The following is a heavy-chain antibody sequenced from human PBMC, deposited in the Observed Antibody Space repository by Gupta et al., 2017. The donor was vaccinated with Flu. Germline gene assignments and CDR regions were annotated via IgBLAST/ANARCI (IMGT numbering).Heavy chain of an antibody. CDR3: AXRGGDIXVVVAALDDAFEV. V-gene: IGHV1-69*01. CDR1: GGTFTNYP. D-gene: IGHD2-15*01. CDR2: ITPGLGTP. J-gene: IGHJ3*01. Sequence: QVQLVQSGAEVKKPGSSVRVSCKASGGTFTNYPITWLRQAPGQGVEWMGGITPGLGTPKSAMKFQGRVIFNADESAGTAFMEFKSLTPGDTAVYYXAXRGGDIXVVVAALDDAFEVWGQGTRGTVSS.